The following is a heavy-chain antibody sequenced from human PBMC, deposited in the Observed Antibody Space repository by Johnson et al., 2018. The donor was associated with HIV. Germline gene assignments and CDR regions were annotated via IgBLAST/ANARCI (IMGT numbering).Heavy chain of an antibody. CDR3: ASPKTPISVVRVAFDI. J-gene: IGHJ3*02. CDR2: ISSDGSNK. CDR1: GFTFSDHY. V-gene: IGHV3-30-3*01. Sequence: VPLVESGGGLVQPGGSLRLSCAASGFTFSDHYMDWVRQAPGKGLEWVAVISSDGSNKYYADSVKGRFTISRDNAKNSLYLQMNSLRAEDSAVYYCASPKTPISVVRVAFDIWGQGTIVTVSS. D-gene: IGHD3-10*01.